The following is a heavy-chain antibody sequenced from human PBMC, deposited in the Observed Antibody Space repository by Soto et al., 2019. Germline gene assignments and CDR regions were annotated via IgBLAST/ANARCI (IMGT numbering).Heavy chain of an antibody. Sequence: QVQQVQSGAEVKKPGASVMVSCRASGYTFTSHYMHWVRQAPGQGLEWMGMIDPSGGATTYAQKFQGRVTITRDTSTTTVYMELSSLRPEDTAVYSCSRGLWQWLFDYWGQGTLVTVSS. CDR2: IDPSGGAT. D-gene: IGHD6-19*01. CDR1: GYTFTSHY. V-gene: IGHV1-46*03. CDR3: SRGLWQWLFDY. J-gene: IGHJ4*02.